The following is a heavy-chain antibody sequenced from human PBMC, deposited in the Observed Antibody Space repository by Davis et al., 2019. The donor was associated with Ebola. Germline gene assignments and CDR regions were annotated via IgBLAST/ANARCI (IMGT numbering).Heavy chain of an antibody. CDR3: ARQYCSDTKCYTDAFDV. D-gene: IGHD2-2*02. CDR2: ISGFSSTI. V-gene: IGHV3-11*04. J-gene: IGHJ3*01. CDR1: GFTFSDYY. Sequence: PGGSLRLSCAASGFTFSDYYMSWIRQAPGKGLEWLAYISGFSSTIRYADSVKGRFTTPRAHAKNSVYLQINSLRAEDTAVYYCARQYCSDTKCYTDAFDVWGQGTWVTVSS.